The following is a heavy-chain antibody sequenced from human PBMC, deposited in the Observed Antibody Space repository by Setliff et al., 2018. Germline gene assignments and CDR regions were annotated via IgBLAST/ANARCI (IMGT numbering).Heavy chain of an antibody. D-gene: IGHD3-22*01. Sequence: PGGSLRLSCAASGFTFSSYAMTWVRQAPGKGLERVSAISGRGDSTFYEDAVKGRFTISRDNSKNTLYLQMNSLRAEDTAVYYCAKESIDYYDSSGSLSTPFDYWGQGTLVTVSS. CDR1: GFTFSSYA. V-gene: IGHV3-23*01. CDR3: AKESIDYYDSSGSLSTPFDY. J-gene: IGHJ4*02. CDR2: ISGRGDST.